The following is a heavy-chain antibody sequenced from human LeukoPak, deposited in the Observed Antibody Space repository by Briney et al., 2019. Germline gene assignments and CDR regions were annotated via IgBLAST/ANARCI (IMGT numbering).Heavy chain of an antibody. CDR1: GFTFSDYT. D-gene: IGHD3-10*01. CDR2: IISRSGDI. CDR3: ARGAIRGGGWFDP. J-gene: IGHJ5*02. V-gene: IGHV3-21*01. Sequence: SGGSLRLSCAASGFTFSDYTMNWVRQAQGKGLEWVSSIISRSGDIYYADSVKGRFTVSRDNAKSSLYLQMNSLRAEDTAVYYCARGAIRGGGWFDPWGQGTLVTVSS.